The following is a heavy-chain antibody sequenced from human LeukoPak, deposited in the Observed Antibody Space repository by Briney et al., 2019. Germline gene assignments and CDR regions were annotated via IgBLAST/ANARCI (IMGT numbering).Heavy chain of an antibody. CDR3: ARRLELQFDP. Sequence: SETLSLTCTVSGGSISSSSYYWGWIRQPPGKGLEWIGSIYYSGSTYYNPSLRSRVTISVDTSKNQFSLKLSSVTAADTAVYYCARRLELQFDPWGQAAQVTVSS. V-gene: IGHV4-39*01. CDR1: GGSISSSSYY. CDR2: IYYSGST. D-gene: IGHD1-7*01. J-gene: IGHJ5*02.